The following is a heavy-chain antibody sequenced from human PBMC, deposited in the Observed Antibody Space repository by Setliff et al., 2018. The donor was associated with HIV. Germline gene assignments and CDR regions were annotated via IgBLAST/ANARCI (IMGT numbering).Heavy chain of an antibody. CDR2: ISANNGNT. V-gene: IGHV1-18*01. D-gene: IGHD3-22*01. Sequence: ASVKVSCKASGYTFTRYGISWVRQAPGQGLEWMGWISANNGNTNYAQKLQGRVTMTTDTSMSTAYMELRSLRSDGTAVYYCARHASTWYYESSGPHFDYWGQGTLVTVSS. J-gene: IGHJ4*02. CDR3: ARHASTWYYESSGPHFDY. CDR1: GYTFTRYG.